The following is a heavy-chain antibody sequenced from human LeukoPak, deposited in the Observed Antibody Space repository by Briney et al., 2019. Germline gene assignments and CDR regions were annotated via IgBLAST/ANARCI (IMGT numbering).Heavy chain of an antibody. J-gene: IGHJ3*02. CDR3: ATGVVPLRGDAFDI. V-gene: IGHV1-24*01. CDR2: FDPEDGET. Sequence: GASVKVSCKVSGYTLTELSMHWVRQAPGKGLEWMGGFDPEDGETIYAQKFQGRVTMTEDTSTDTAYMELSSLRSGDTAVYYCATGVVPLRGDAFDIWGQGTMVTVSS. CDR1: GYTLTELS.